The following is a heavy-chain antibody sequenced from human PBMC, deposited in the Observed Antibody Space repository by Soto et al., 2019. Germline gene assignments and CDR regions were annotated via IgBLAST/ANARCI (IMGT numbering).Heavy chain of an antibody. D-gene: IGHD1-1*01. V-gene: IGHV1-24*01. CDR1: GHTLSELS. Sequence: QVQLVQSGAEVKKPGASVKVTCKVSGHTLSELSMHWVRQAPGKGLEWMGGFDPEDGETISAQEFQGRVTMTEDTSTVSTYMELSSLRSEDTAVYYCAAGGTRWLHSPFDYWGQGTLVTISS. J-gene: IGHJ4*02. CDR3: AAGGTRWLHSPFDY. CDR2: FDPEDGET.